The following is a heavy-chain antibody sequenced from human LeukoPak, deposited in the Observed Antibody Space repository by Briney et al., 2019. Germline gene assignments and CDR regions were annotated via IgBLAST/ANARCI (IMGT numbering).Heavy chain of an antibody. D-gene: IGHD6-19*01. V-gene: IGHV4-31*03. CDR3: ARGRLARIPYFDS. CDR1: GGSISSGSHF. CDR2: VDYSGTI. Sequence: SETLSLTCSVFGGSISSGSHFWSWIRQLPGKGLEWLGYVDYSGTIYYNSSLESRLTLSVDTSNNQFPLDLRSMTAADTAVYYCARGRLARIPYFDSWGQGALVAVSS. J-gene: IGHJ4*02.